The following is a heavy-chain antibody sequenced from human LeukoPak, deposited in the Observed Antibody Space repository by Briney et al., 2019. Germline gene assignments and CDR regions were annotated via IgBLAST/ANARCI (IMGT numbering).Heavy chain of an antibody. CDR3: AREGVHSSSFDY. Sequence: GRSLRLSCAASGFTFSSYAMHWVRQAPGKGPEWVAVISYDGSNKYYADSVKGRFTISRDNSKNTLYLQMNSLRAEDTAVYYCAREGVHSSSFDYWGQGTLVTVSS. V-gene: IGHV3-30-3*01. D-gene: IGHD6-6*01. J-gene: IGHJ4*02. CDR1: GFTFSSYA. CDR2: ISYDGSNK.